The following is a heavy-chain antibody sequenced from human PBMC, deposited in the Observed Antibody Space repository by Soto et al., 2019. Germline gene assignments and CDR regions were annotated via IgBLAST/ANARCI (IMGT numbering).Heavy chain of an antibody. J-gene: IGHJ4*02. D-gene: IGHD1-26*01. CDR3: ARHISGSYDY. Sequence: GASVKVSSKASGYMFTDYSIHWVRQAPGQGLEWMGLIDLNSGGTNYPQRFQGSVTMTRDTSISTAYMELSTLRSDDTAIYYCARHISGSYDYLGQGTLGTVSS. CDR1: GYMFTDYS. CDR2: IDLNSGGT. V-gene: IGHV1-2*02.